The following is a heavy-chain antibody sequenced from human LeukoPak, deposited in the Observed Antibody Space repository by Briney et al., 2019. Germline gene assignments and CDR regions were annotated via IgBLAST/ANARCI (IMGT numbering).Heavy chain of an antibody. V-gene: IGHV1-46*01. CDR2: INPSDAST. CDR3: ARGARYCSGGSCPDLFDY. D-gene: IGHD2-15*01. J-gene: IGHJ4*02. Sequence: ASVKVSCKASGYTFTSYSMNWVRQAPGQGPEWMGIINPSDASTTYAQKFQGRVTMTRDMSTSTVYMELSSLRSEDTAVYYCARGARYCSGGSCPDLFDYWGQGTLVTVSS. CDR1: GYTFTSYS.